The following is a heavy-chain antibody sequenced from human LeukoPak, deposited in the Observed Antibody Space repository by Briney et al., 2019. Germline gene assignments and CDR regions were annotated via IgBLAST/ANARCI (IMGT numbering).Heavy chain of an antibody. D-gene: IGHD4-11*01. CDR2: INHSGST. CDR3: AREFVSNYNSYYYYYYGMDV. V-gene: IGHV4-34*01. CDR1: GGSFSGYY. J-gene: IGHJ6*02. Sequence: SETLSLTCAVYGGSFSGYYWSWIRQPPGKGLEWIGEINHSGSTNYNPSLKSRVTISVDTSKNQFSLKLSSVTAADTAVYYCAREFVSNYNSYYYYYYGMDVWGQGTTVTVSS.